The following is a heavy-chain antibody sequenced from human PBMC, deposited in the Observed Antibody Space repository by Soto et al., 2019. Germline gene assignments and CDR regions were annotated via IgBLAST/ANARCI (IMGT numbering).Heavy chain of an antibody. CDR3: ARGYSSGWANWFDP. J-gene: IGHJ5*02. CDR2: ISSSSSYI. V-gene: IGHV3-21*01. Sequence: EVQLVESGGGLVKPGGSLRLSCAASGFTFSSYSMNWVRQAPGKGLEWVSSISSSSSYIYYADSVKGRFTISRDNAKNSLYLQMISLRAEDTAVYYCARGYSSGWANWFDPWGQGTLVTVSS. CDR1: GFTFSSYS. D-gene: IGHD6-19*01.